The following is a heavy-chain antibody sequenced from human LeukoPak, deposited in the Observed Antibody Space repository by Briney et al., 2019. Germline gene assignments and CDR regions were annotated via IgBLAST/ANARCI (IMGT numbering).Heavy chain of an antibody. V-gene: IGHV3-11*01. CDR1: GFTFSDYY. J-gene: IGHJ4*02. D-gene: IGHD3-22*01. CDR3: ARPVDYYDSSGYYLDY. CDR2: ISSSGSTI. Sequence: PGGSLRPSCAASGFTFSDYYMSWIRQAPGKGLEWVSYISSSGSTIYYADSVKGRFTISRDNAKNSLYLQMNSLRAEDTAVYYCARPVDYYDSSGYYLDYWGQGTLVTVSS.